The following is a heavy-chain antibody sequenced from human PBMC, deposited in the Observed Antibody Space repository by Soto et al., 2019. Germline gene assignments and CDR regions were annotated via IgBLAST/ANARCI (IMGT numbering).Heavy chain of an antibody. CDR2: INPSGGST. CDR1: GYTFTSYY. D-gene: IGHD3-22*01. CDR3: ARSITMIVVVMPLDYYYGMDV. Sequence: GASVKVSCKASGYTFTSYYMHWVRQAPGQGLEWMGIINPSGGSTSYAQKFQGRVTMTRDTSTSTVYMELSSLRSEDTAVYYCARSITMIVVVMPLDYYYGMDVWGQGTTVTVSS. J-gene: IGHJ6*02. V-gene: IGHV1-46*01.